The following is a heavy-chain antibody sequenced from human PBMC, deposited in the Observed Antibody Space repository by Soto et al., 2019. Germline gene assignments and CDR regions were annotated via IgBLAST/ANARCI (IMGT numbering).Heavy chain of an antibody. CDR3: ARDLIAAAGTPSVGYGMDV. CDR2: INPSGGST. J-gene: IGHJ6*02. Sequence: QVQLVQSGAEVKKPGASVKVSCMASGYTFTSYYMHWVRQAPGQGLEWMGIINPSGGSTSYAQKFQGRVTMTRDTSTSSVYMELSSLRSEDTAVYYCARDLIAAAGTPSVGYGMDVWGQGTTVTVSS. D-gene: IGHD6-13*01. CDR1: GYTFTSYY. V-gene: IGHV1-46*01.